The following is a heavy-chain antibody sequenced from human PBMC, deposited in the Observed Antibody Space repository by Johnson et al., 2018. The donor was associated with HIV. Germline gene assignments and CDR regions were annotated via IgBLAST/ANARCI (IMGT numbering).Heavy chain of an antibody. V-gene: IGHV3-30*02. CDR1: GFTFSDYY. CDR3: AKDRSAPVSSVLELGDNVRGLLGLRRAM. Sequence: QVQLVESGGGVVQPGGSLRLSCAASGFTFSDYYMSWIRQAPGKGLEWVAVIWYDGSNKYYADSVKGRFTISRDNSKNTLYLQMNSLRAEDTAVYYCAKDRSAPVSSVLELGDNVRGLLGLRRAMWG. D-gene: IGHD3-10*02. CDR2: IWYDGSNK. J-gene: IGHJ1*01.